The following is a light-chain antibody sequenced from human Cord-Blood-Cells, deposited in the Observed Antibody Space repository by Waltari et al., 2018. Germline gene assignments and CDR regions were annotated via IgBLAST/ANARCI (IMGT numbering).Light chain of an antibody. J-gene: IGKJ2*01. CDR1: QSVSSSY. Sequence: EIVLTQSPGTLSLSPGERATLSCRASQSVSSSYLAWYQQKPAQAPRLLIYGASSRATGIPDRFSGSGSGTDFTLTISRLEPEDFAVYYCQQYGSSPLMYTFGQGTKLEIK. CDR3: QQYGSSPLMYT. CDR2: GAS. V-gene: IGKV3-20*01.